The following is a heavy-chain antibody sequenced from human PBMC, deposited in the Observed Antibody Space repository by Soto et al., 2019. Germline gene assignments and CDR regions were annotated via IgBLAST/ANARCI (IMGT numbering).Heavy chain of an antibody. CDR2: ISAYNGNT. CDR3: ARARSWSVVLPGN. CDR1: GYTFTSYG. V-gene: IGHV1-18*01. Sequence: ASVKVSCKASGYTFTSYGISWVRQAPGQGLEWMGWISAYNGNTNYAQKLQGRVTMTTDTSTSTAYTELRSLRSDDTAVYYCARARSWSVVLPGNWGQGTLVTVSS. J-gene: IGHJ4*02. D-gene: IGHD6-13*01.